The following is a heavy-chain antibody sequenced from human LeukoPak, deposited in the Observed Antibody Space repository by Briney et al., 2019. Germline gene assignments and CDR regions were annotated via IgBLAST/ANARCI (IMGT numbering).Heavy chain of an antibody. V-gene: IGHV1-2*02. CDR3: ARSLNSRHHSSSSQLAY. Sequence: GASVNVSCKASGYTFTGYYMHWVRQAPGQGLEWMGWINPNSGGTNYAQKFQGRVTMTRDTSISTAYMELSRLRSDDTAVYYCARSLNSRHHSSSSQLAYWGQGTLVTVSS. CDR2: INPNSGGT. D-gene: IGHD6-6*01. CDR1: GYTFTGYY. J-gene: IGHJ4*02.